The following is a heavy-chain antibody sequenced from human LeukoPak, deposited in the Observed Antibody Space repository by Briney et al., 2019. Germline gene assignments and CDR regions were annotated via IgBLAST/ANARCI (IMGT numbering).Heavy chain of an antibody. CDR2: ISSNGDST. CDR1: GFTFSSYS. CDR3: ARVKVSGAFDV. D-gene: IGHD1-14*01. J-gene: IGHJ3*01. Sequence: GGSLRLSCAASGFTFSSYSMHWVRQAPGKGLEYVSAISSNGDSTYYANSVKGRFTISRDNSKNTLYLQMGSLRAEDMAVYYCARVKVSGAFDVWGQGTMVTVSS. V-gene: IGHV3-64*01.